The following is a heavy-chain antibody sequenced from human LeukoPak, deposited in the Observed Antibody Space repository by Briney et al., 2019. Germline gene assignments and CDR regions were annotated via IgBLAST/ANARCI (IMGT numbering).Heavy chain of an antibody. J-gene: IGHJ5*02. V-gene: IGHV1-2*02. D-gene: IGHD6-13*01. CDR2: INPNSGGT. Sequence: GASVKVSCKASGYTFTGYYMHWVRQAPGQGLEWMGWINPNSGGTHYAQKFQGRVTITRNTSISTAYMELSSLRSEDTAVYYCARSSIAADERDWFDPWGQGTLVTVSS. CDR1: GYTFTGYY. CDR3: ARSSIAADERDWFDP.